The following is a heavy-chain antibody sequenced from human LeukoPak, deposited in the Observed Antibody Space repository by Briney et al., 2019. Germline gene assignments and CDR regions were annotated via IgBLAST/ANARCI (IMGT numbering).Heavy chain of an antibody. Sequence: ASVTVSFKASHYIFTNYGITWLRQAPGQGLEWMGWISAYNGDTNYAQKLQVRVTITTDTSTGTAYLELRSLRSDDTAVYYCATSDPGGRIFWGQGTLVTVSS. J-gene: IGHJ4*02. CDR1: HYIFTNYG. CDR2: ISAYNGDT. D-gene: IGHD1-14*01. CDR3: ATSDPGGRIF. V-gene: IGHV1-18*01.